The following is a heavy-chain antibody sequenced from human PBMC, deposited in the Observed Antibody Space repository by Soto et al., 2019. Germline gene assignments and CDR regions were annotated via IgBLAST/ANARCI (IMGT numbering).Heavy chain of an antibody. CDR1: GGSISSSSYY. CDR2: IYYSGST. D-gene: IGHD3-10*01. J-gene: IGHJ4*02. V-gene: IGHV4-39*01. CDR3: ARHGLTHRITHGSGSYYKLGYFDY. Sequence: SETLSLTCTVSGGSISSSSYYWGWIRQPPGKGLEWIGSIYYSGSTYYNPSLKSRVTISVDTSKNQFSLKLSSVTAADTAVYYCARHGLTHRITHGSGSYYKLGYFDYWGQGTLVTVSS.